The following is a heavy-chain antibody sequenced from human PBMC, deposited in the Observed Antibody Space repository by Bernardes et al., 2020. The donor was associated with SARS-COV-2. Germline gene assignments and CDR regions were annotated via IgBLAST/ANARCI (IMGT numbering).Heavy chain of an antibody. CDR3: ARVQYGSGSYYKENRCYYFGVDV. CDR2: IDWDDIK. CDR1: GFSLTTRGMC. V-gene: IGHV2-70*11. J-gene: IGHJ6*02. D-gene: IGHD3-10*01. Sequence: SGPTLVKPTQTLRLTFTFSGFSLTTRGMCVSWIRQPPGKALEWLARIDWDDIKYYNTSLKTRLAISRDTSKNQVVLTLTNMDPVDTATYYCARVQYGSGSYYKENRCYYFGVDVWGQGTTVTVFS.